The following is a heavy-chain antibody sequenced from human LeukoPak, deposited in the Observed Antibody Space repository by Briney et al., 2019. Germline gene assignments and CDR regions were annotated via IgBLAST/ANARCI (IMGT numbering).Heavy chain of an antibody. Sequence: PSQTLSLTCTVSGGSISSGDYYWSWIRQPPGTGLEWIGYIYYSGSTYYNPSLKSRVTISVDTSKNQFSLKLSSVTAADTAVYYCARSQLPLSGFDYWGQGTLVTVSS. CDR2: IYYSGST. CDR3: ARSQLPLSGFDY. CDR1: GGSISSGDYY. D-gene: IGHD2-15*01. V-gene: IGHV4-30-4*01. J-gene: IGHJ4*02.